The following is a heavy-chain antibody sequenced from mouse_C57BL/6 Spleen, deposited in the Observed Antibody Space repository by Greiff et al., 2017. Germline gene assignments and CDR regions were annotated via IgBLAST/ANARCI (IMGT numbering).Heavy chain of an antibody. Sequence: QVQLKQSGPELVKPGASVKISCKASGYAFSSSWMNWVKQRPEKGLEWIGRIYPGDGDTNYNGKFKGKATLTADKSSSTAYMQLSSLTSEDSAVYFCARSDYDYDVLFAYWGQGTLVTVSA. CDR2: IYPGDGDT. V-gene: IGHV1-82*01. CDR1: GYAFSSSW. D-gene: IGHD2-4*01. J-gene: IGHJ3*01. CDR3: ARSDYDYDVLFAY.